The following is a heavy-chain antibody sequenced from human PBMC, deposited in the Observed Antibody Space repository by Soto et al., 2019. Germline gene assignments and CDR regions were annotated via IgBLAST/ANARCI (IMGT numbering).Heavy chain of an antibody. CDR1: GGSISTSSYY. Sequence: QLQLQESGPGLVKPSETLSLTCTVSGGSISTSSYYWDWIRQSPGQGLEWIGNVYYSGNNHYNPSFASRVTMSIDASKTQFPRRVRSEPAAGTAVYYCARHPRDGSSAWDESLDIWGQGRMVTVSS. J-gene: IGHJ3*02. CDR3: ARHPRDGSSAWDESLDI. CDR2: VYYSGNN. D-gene: IGHD6-13*01. V-gene: IGHV4-39*01.